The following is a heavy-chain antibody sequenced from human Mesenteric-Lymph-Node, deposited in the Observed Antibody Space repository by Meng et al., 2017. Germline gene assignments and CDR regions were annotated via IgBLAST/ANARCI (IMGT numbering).Heavy chain of an antibody. J-gene: IGHJ4*02. CDR3: ASDPEWFGENYFDY. CDR1: GFAFSNYA. D-gene: IGHD3-10*01. CDR2: ISNHGTIK. Sequence: GESLKISCAASGFAFSNYAMHWVRQAPGQGLEWVAFISNHGTIKHYADSVKGRFTISRDNAKNSLYLQMNSLRAEDTAVYYCASDPEWFGENYFDYWGQGTLVTVSS. V-gene: IGHV3-30*04.